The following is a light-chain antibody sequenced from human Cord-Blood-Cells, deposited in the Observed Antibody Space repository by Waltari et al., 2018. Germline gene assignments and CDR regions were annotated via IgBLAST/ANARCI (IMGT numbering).Light chain of an antibody. J-gene: IGLJ3*02. Sequence: QSALTQPASVSGSPGQSITISCTGTSSDVGGYNYVSWYQQHPGKAPKLMIYEVRNRPPGVYTRFSGSKSGNTASLTSSGLQAEDEADYYCSSYTSSSTLVFGGGTKLTVL. CDR1: SSDVGGYNY. CDR2: EVR. V-gene: IGLV2-14*01. CDR3: SSYTSSSTLV.